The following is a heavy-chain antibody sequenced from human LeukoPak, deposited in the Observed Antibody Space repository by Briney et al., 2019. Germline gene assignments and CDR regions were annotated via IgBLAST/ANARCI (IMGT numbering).Heavy chain of an antibody. J-gene: IGHJ4*02. Sequence: GGSLRLSCAASGFTSSNAWMNWVRRAPGKGLEWVANIKQDGTEEYYVDSVRGRFSISKDNAKNSLYLQMNSVRAEDTAVYYCARDPCHGALDYWGQGALVTVSS. D-gene: IGHD2-2*01. V-gene: IGHV3-7*03. CDR2: IKQDGTEE. CDR1: GFTSSNAW. CDR3: ARDPCHGALDY.